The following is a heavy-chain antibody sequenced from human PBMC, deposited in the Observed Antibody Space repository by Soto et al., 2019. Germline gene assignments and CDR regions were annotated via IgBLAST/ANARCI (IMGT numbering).Heavy chain of an antibody. V-gene: IGHV3-30*18. J-gene: IGHJ4*02. CDR2: ISYDGSNK. Sequence: GGSLRLSCAASGFTFSSYGMHWVRQAPGKGLEWVAVISYDGSNKYYADSVKGRFTISRDNSKNTLYLQMNSLRAEDTAVYYCAKDHTSWNTGGSYWGQGTLVTVSS. CDR3: AKDHTSWNTGGSY. CDR1: GFTFSSYG. D-gene: IGHD2-2*01.